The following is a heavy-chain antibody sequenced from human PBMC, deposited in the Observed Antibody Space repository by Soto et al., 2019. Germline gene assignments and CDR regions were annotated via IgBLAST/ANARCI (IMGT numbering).Heavy chain of an antibody. D-gene: IGHD5-12*01. Sequence: QVQLVQSGAEVKKPGSSVKVSCKASGGTFSSYTISWVRQAPGQGLEWMGRIIPILGIANYAQKFQGRVTITADKSTSTAYVELSSIRAEDTAGYYCARVDGYNFSDFDYWGQGTLVTVSS. V-gene: IGHV1-69*02. CDR3: ARVDGYNFSDFDY. J-gene: IGHJ4*02. CDR1: GGTFSSYT. CDR2: IIPILGIA.